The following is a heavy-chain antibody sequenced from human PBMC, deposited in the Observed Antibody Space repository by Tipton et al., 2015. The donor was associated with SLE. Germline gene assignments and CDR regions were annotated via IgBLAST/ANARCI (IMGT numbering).Heavy chain of an antibody. V-gene: IGHV4-59*01. CDR3: ARVERAARGFDY. CDR2: IYYSGST. CDR1: GGSISGYY. J-gene: IGHJ4*02. Sequence: TLSLTCTVSGGSISGYYWSWIRQPAGKGLEWIGYIYYSGSTNYNPSLKSRVTISVDTSKNQFSLKLSSVTAADTAVYYCARVERAARGFDYWGQGTLVTVSS. D-gene: IGHD6-13*01.